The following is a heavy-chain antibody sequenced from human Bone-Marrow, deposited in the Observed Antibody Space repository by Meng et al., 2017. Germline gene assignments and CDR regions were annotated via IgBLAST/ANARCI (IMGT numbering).Heavy chain of an antibody. D-gene: IGHD3-22*01. CDR3: ARVRWDYDSSGYRRAFDI. CDR1: GFTFSSYA. V-gene: IGHV3-53*04. Sequence: GESLKISCAASGFTFSSYAMSWVRQAPGKGLEWVSVIYSGGSTYYADSVKGRFTISRHNSKNTLYLQMNSLRAEDTAVYYCARVRWDYDSSGYRRAFDIWGQGTMVTVSS. J-gene: IGHJ3*02. CDR2: IYSGGST.